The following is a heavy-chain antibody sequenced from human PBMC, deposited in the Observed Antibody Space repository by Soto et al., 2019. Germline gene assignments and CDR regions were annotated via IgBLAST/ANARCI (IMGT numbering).Heavy chain of an antibody. Sequence: SETLSLTCTVSGGSISSSSYYWGWIRQPPGKGLEWIGSIYYSGSTYYNPSLKSRVTISVDTSKNQFSLKLSSVTAADTAVYYCARRNCSGGSCYWFDPWGQGTLVTVSS. CDR1: GGSISSSSYY. CDR2: IYYSGST. V-gene: IGHV4-39*01. J-gene: IGHJ5*02. D-gene: IGHD2-15*01. CDR3: ARRNCSGGSCYWFDP.